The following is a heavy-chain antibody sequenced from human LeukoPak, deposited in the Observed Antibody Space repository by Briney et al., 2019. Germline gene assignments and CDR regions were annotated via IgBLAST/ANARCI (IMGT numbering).Heavy chain of an antibody. V-gene: IGHV4-34*01. CDR3: ATRTYGGHSPFEY. Sequence: SETLSLTCAVYGGSFRGYYWTWIRQPPGKGLEWIGEINHSGSTNYNPSLKSRVTISVDTSKNQFSLKLSSVTAADTAVYYCATRTYGGHSPFEYWGQGTLVTGSS. D-gene: IGHD4-23*01. CDR2: INHSGST. J-gene: IGHJ4*02. CDR1: GGSFRGYY.